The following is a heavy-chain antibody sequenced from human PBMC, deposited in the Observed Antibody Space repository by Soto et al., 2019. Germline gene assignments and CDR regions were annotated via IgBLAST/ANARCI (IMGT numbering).Heavy chain of an antibody. CDR1: GYTFTSYG. Sequence: ASVKVSCKASGYTFTSYGISWVRQAPGQGLEWMGWISAYNGNTNYAQKLQGRVTMTTDTSTSTAYMELRSLRSDDTAVYYCARGSGELLWLGELLDPNWFDPWGQGTLVTVSS. J-gene: IGHJ5*02. D-gene: IGHD3-10*01. V-gene: IGHV1-18*01. CDR3: ARGSGELLWLGELLDPNWFDP. CDR2: ISAYNGNT.